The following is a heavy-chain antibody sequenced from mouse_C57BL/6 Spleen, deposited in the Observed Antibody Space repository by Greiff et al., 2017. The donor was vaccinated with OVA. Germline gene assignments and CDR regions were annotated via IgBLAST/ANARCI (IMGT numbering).Heavy chain of an antibody. Sequence: QVHVKQSGAELVKPGASVKMSCKASGYTFTSYWITWVKQRPGQGLEWIGDIYPGSGSTNYNEKFKSKATLTVDTSSSTAYMQLSSLTSEDSAVYYCAREGATRDYWGQGTTLTVSS. CDR3: AREGATRDY. D-gene: IGHD6-1*01. J-gene: IGHJ2*01. CDR1: GYTFTSYW. V-gene: IGHV1-55*01. CDR2: IYPGSGST.